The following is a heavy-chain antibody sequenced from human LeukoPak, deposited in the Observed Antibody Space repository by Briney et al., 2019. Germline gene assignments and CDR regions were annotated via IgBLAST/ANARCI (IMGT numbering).Heavy chain of an antibody. J-gene: IGHJ4*02. CDR1: GGSISSYY. CDR2: IYYSGST. CDR3: ARQAGDYDILTGYSVTTFFDY. D-gene: IGHD3-9*01. V-gene: IGHV4-59*08. Sequence: SETLSLTCTVSGGSISSYYWSWIRQPPGKGLEWIGYIYYSGSTNYNPSLKSRVTISVDTSKNQFSLKLSSVTAADTAVYYCARQAGDYDILTGYSVTTFFDYWGQGTLVTVSS.